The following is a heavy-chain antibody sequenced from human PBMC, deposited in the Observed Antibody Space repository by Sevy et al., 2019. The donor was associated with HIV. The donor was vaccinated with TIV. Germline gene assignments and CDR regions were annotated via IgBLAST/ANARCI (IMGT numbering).Heavy chain of an antibody. J-gene: IGHJ1*01. CDR1: GFTFSYFS. CDR2: ISYDGSNE. Sequence: GGSLRLSCAASGFTFSYFSMHWVRQAPGKGLKWVATISYDGSNEHYADSVKGRFTISRDNSKNALYLQMNSLRAEDTAVYSCALERLSSDVAEYFENWGQGTLVTVSS. V-gene: IGHV3-30-3*01. CDR3: ALERLSSDVAEYFEN. D-gene: IGHD1-1*01.